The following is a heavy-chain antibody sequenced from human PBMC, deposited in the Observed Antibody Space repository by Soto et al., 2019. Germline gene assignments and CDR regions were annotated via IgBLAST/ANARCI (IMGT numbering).Heavy chain of an antibody. Sequence: GGSLRLSCAASGFTFSSYWMSWVRQAPGKGLEWVANIKQDGSEKNYVDSVKGRFTISRDNAKNSLYLQMNSLRAEDTAVYYCASSVYNGNDGAHGYCMDVWGQGTTVTVSS. CDR3: ASSVYNGNDGAHGYCMDV. D-gene: IGHD1-1*01. CDR1: GFTFSSYW. V-gene: IGHV3-7*01. J-gene: IGHJ6*02. CDR2: IKQDGSEK.